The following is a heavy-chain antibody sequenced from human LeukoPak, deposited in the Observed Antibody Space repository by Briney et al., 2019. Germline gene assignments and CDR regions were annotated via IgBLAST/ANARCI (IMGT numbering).Heavy chain of an antibody. V-gene: IGHV1-46*01. CDR1: GYTFTSYY. D-gene: IGHD2-2*01. CDR2: INPSGGST. CDR3: ARGGYCSSISCYLDY. J-gene: IGHJ4*02. Sequence: ASVKVSCKASGYTFTSYYMHWVRQAPGQGLEWMGIINPSGGSTSYVQRFQGRVTMTRDTSTSTVYMELSSLRSDDTAVYYCARGGYCSSISCYLDYWGQGTLVTVSS.